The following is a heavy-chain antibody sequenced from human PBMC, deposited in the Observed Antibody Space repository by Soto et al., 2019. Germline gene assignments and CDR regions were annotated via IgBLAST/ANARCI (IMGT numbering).Heavy chain of an antibody. J-gene: IGHJ5*02. CDR3: ATRITVFGLLIPPFDP. CDR1: GDSIGPYY. D-gene: IGHD3-3*01. CDR2: MYSIGIT. V-gene: IGHV4-4*07. Sequence: PSETLSLTCTVSGDSIGPYYWNWIRQPAGKGLEWIGRMYSIGITNYNPSLKSRVTMSVDTSKNQFSLRLSSVTAADTAIYYCATRITVFGLLIPPFDPWGQGTQVTVSS.